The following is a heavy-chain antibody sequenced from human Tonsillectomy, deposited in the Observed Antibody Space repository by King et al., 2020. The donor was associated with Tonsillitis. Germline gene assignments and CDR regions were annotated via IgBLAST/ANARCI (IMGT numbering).Heavy chain of an antibody. Sequence: QLQESGPGLVKPSETLSLTCTVSGDSISTYYWSWIRQPQGGGLEWIGHIYYTGSANYNPSLKSRVAISVDTSKNQLSLKLSSVTAADTAVYYCARGIYSSSPFDYWGQGTLVAVSS. V-gene: IGHV4-59*01. CDR2: IYYTGSA. CDR3: ARGIYSSSPFDY. CDR1: GDSISTYY. J-gene: IGHJ4*02. D-gene: IGHD6-6*01.